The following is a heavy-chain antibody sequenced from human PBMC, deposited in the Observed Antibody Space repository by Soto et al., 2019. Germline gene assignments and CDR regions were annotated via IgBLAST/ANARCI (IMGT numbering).Heavy chain of an antibody. CDR1: GGSISSYY. CDR3: ARERVTIFGVVIIGPVVGWFDP. CDR2: IYTSGST. V-gene: IGHV4-4*07. J-gene: IGHJ5*02. D-gene: IGHD3-3*01. Sequence: QVQLQESGPGLVKPSETLSLTCTVSGGSISSYYWSWIRQPAGKGLEWIGRIYTSGSTNYNPSLKSRVTMSVDTSKYQFSLKLSSVTAADTAVYFCARERVTIFGVVIIGPVVGWFDPWGQGTLVTVSS.